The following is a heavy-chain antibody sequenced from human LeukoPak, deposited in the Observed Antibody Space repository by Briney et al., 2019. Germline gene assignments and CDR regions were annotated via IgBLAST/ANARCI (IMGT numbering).Heavy chain of an antibody. D-gene: IGHD3-10*01. CDR1: GFDFSTQW. V-gene: IGHV3-7*01. Sequence: GGSLRLSCAASGFDFSTQWMSWVRQAPGKGLEWVTIVNQGATQKYYVDSVKGRFTISRDNSKNTLYLQMKTLRSEDTAVYYCGYYNSGSYSTPDSWGQGTQVTVSS. CDR2: VNQGATQK. CDR3: GYYNSGSYSTPDS. J-gene: IGHJ5*01.